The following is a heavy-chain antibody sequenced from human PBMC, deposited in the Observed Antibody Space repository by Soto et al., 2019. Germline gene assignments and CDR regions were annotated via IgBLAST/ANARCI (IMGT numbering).Heavy chain of an antibody. CDR2: SRNKVKSYST. Sequence: GGSLRLSCAVSGFTFSDHYMDWVRQAPGQGLEWVARSRNKVKSYSTGYAASVKGRFTVSRDDSKSLLYLQMNSLTTEDTAVYYCDRRNDFWSGGDMDVWGQGTTVTVSS. J-gene: IGHJ6*02. CDR3: DRRNDFWSGGDMDV. D-gene: IGHD3-3*01. V-gene: IGHV3-72*01. CDR1: GFTFSDHY.